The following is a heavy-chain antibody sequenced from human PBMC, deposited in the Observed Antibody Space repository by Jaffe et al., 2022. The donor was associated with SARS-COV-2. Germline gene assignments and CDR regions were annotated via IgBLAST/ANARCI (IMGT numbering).Heavy chain of an antibody. Sequence: EVQLVESGGGLVQPGRSLRLSCAASGFTFDDYAMHWVRQAPGKGLEWVSGISWNSGSIGYADSVKGRFTISRDNAKNSLYLQMNSLRAEDTALYYCAKDRGVGATPNYYYYYGMDVWGQGTTVTVSS. CDR2: ISWNSGSI. CDR1: GFTFDDYA. CDR3: AKDRGVGATPNYYYYYGMDV. V-gene: IGHV3-9*01. J-gene: IGHJ6*02. D-gene: IGHD1-26*01.